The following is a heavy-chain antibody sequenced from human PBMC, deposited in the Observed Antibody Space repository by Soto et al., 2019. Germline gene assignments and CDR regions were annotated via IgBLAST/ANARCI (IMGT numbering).Heavy chain of an antibody. CDR1: GFTFRSYA. J-gene: IGHJ4*01. D-gene: IGHD6-19*01. Sequence: GGSLRLSCTVSGFTFRSYAMNWVRQAPGGGREWVSNIIGSGDSASYADSVKGRFTISRDNSQNTLFLQMDSLRVDDTATYYCVKDRAFRTVAGADRWGQGTLVTVSS. CDR2: IIGSGDSA. CDR3: VKDRAFRTVAGADR. V-gene: IGHV3-23*01.